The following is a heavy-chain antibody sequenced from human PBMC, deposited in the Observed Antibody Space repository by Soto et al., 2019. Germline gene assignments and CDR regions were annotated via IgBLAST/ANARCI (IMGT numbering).Heavy chain of an antibody. CDR1: GFTFSNAW. Sequence: GGSLRLSCAASGFTFSNAWMNWVRQAPGKGLEWVGRIKSKTDGGTTDYAAPVKGRFTISRDDSKNTLYLQMNSLKTEDTAVDYCPPTDKIRSVHYHIARGHPDAAFNIWGKGKMVPVSS. V-gene: IGHV3-15*07. J-gene: IGHJ3*02. D-gene: IGHD3-22*01. CDR3: PPTDKIRSVHYHIARGHPDAAFNI. CDR2: IKSKTDGGTT.